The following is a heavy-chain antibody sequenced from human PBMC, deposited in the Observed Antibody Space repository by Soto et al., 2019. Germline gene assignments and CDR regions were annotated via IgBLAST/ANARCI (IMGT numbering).Heavy chain of an antibody. CDR1: GYAFTSYY. CDR2: INPSGGSA. CDR3: ARGGFYYYDQSCIFGWFDP. J-gene: IGHJ5*02. D-gene: IGHD3-22*01. V-gene: IGHV1-46*01. Sequence: ASVKVSCKASGYAFTSYYMHWVRQAPGQGLEWMGIINPSGGSASYAQKFQGRVTMTRDTSTSTVYMELSSLRSEDTAVYYCARGGFYYYDQSCIFGWFDPWGQGTLVTVSS.